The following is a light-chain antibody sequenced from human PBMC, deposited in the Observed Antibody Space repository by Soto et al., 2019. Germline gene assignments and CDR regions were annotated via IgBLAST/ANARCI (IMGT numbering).Light chain of an antibody. Sequence: SYELTQPPSVSVAPGQTARITCGGNNIGSESVHWYQQKPGQAPVLVVCDDADRPSGIPERFSGSNSGNTATLTISRVEAGDEADYYCILVYSGGVVFGGGTKVTVL. CDR2: DDA. CDR1: NIGSES. CDR3: ILVYSGGVV. V-gene: IGLV3-21*02. J-gene: IGLJ2*01.